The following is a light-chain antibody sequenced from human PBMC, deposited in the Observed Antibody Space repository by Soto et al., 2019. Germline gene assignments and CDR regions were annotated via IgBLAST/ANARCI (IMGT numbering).Light chain of an antibody. V-gene: IGLV2-14*01. Sequence: QSARTQPASVSGSPGQSITISCTGTSSDVGGYNYVSRYQQHPGKAPKLMIYEVSNRPSGVSNRFSGSKSGNTASLTISGLQAEDEADYYCSSYTSSSTLYVFGTGTKVTVL. CDR1: SSDVGGYNY. CDR2: EVS. J-gene: IGLJ1*01. CDR3: SSYTSSSTLYV.